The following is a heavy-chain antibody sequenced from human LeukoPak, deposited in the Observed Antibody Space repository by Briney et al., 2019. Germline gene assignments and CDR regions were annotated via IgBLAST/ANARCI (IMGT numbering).Heavy chain of an antibody. Sequence: ASVKVSCKASGYTFTGYYMHWVRRAPGQGLEWMGWINPNSGGTNYAQKFQGRVTMTRDTSISTAYMELSRLRSDDTAVYYCARALIYYYYYYMDVWGKGTTVTISS. CDR3: ARALIYYYYYYMDV. V-gene: IGHV1-2*02. CDR2: INPNSGGT. J-gene: IGHJ6*03. CDR1: GYTFTGYY.